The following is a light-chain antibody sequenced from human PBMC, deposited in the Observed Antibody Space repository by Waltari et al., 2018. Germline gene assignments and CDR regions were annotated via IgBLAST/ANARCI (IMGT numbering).Light chain of an antibody. CDR3: QSYDSSLSGSV. CDR1: SSNIGGGYY. J-gene: IGLJ2*01. V-gene: IGLV1-40*01. Sequence: QSVLTQPPSVSGAPGPRVTISCPGSSSNIGGGYYVHWYQLLPGPAPKLLPYGNSNRPSGVPDRFSGSKSGTSASLAITGLQAEDEADYYCQSYDSSLSGSVFGGGTKLTVL. CDR2: GNS.